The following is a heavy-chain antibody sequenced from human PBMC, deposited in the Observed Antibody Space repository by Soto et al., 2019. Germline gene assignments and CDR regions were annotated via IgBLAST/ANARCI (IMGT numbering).Heavy chain of an antibody. CDR3: ARALGSWGAYYFDY. CDR2: IYWDDDK. CDR1: GFSLNTYGVG. Sequence: QITLKESGPTLVKPPKTLTLTCTVSGFSLNTYGVGVGWIRQPPGKALEWLALIYWDDDKRYSPSLKSRLTITKDTSKNQVVLTMTNMDPVDTVTYYCARALGSWGAYYFDYWGQGTLVTVSS. J-gene: IGHJ4*02. V-gene: IGHV2-5*02. D-gene: IGHD3-16*01.